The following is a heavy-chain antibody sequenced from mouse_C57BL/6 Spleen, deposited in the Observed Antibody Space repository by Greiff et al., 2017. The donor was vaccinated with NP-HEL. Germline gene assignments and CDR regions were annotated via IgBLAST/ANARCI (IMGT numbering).Heavy chain of an antibody. V-gene: IGHV1-26*01. CDR3: ARDDYGYYFDY. CDR1: GYTFTDSY. J-gene: IGHJ2*01. D-gene: IGHD2-4*01. Sequence: EVQLQQSGPELVKPGASVKISCKASGYTFTDSYMNWVKQSHGKSLEWIGDINPNNGGTSYNQKFKGKATLTVDKSSSTAYMELRSLTSEDSAVYYCARDDYGYYFDYWGQGTTLTVSS. CDR2: INPNNGGT.